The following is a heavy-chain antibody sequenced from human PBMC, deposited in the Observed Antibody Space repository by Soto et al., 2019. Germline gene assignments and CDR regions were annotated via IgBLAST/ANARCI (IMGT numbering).Heavy chain of an antibody. J-gene: IGHJ5*02. CDR2: IYSTGTT. D-gene: IGHD1-1*01. CDR1: GASISGFY. V-gene: IGHV4-4*07. Sequence: SDTLSLTCTVSGASISGFYWSWIRKSAGKGLEWILGIYSTGTTDYNPSLKSRVVMSVDTSKKQFYLKLRSVTAADTAVYYCVSDGTKTSRDWCYXWGQGISVTVSX. CDR3: VSDGTKTSRDWCYX.